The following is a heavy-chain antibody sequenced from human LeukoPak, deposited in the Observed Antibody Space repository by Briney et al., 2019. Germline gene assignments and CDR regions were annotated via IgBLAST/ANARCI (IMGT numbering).Heavy chain of an antibody. D-gene: IGHD5-12*01. CDR1: GFTFSSYW. J-gene: IGHJ4*02. CDR2: MKPDGSEI. V-gene: IGHV3-7*01. CDR3: ARDSDVATYDY. Sequence: GGSLRLSCAASGFTFSSYWMSWVRQAPGKGLEWVANMKPDGSEIYYVDSVKGRFIISRDNAKNSLYLQMNSLRVEDTAVYYRARDSDVATYDYWGQGTLVTVSS.